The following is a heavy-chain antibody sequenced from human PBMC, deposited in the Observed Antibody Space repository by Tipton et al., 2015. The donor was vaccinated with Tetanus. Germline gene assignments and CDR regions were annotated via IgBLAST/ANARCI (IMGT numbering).Heavy chain of an antibody. J-gene: IGHJ4*02. CDR3: ARDGSGSDFDY. V-gene: IGHV3-23*01. D-gene: IGHD6-19*01. CDR2: VSGGGDST. Sequence: SLRLSCAASGFTFSNYAMSRVRQAPGKGLEWVSAVSGGGDSTYYAGSVKGRFTISRDTSQNHLFLQMNSLRAEDTARYYCARDGSGSDFDYWGQGTLVTVSS. CDR1: GFTFSNYA.